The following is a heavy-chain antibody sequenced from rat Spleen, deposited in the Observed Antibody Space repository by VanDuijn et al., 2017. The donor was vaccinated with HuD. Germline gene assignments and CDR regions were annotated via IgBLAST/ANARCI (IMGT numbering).Heavy chain of an antibody. Sequence: EVQLVESGGGLVQPGRSMKLSCSASGFTFSNYDMAWVRQAPTTGLEWVASISYDGSVTYYRDSVKGRFTISRDNAKSTLYLQMDSLRSEDTATYYCTANWDYWGQGVMVTVSS. CDR2: ISYDGSVT. D-gene: IGHD5-1*01. V-gene: IGHV5-20*01. J-gene: IGHJ2*01. CDR1: GFTFSNYD. CDR3: TANWDY.